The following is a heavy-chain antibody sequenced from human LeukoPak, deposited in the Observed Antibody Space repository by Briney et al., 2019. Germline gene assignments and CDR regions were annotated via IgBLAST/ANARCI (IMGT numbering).Heavy chain of an antibody. CDR3: ARGLSLGYSNYWA. Sequence: SETLSLTCAVYGGSFSGYYWSWIRQPPGKGLEWIGEINHSGSTNYNPPLKSRVTISVDTSKNQFSLKLSSVTAADTAVYYCARGLSLGYSNYWAWGQGTLVTVSS. CDR2: INHSGST. V-gene: IGHV4-34*01. D-gene: IGHD4-11*01. CDR1: GGSFSGYY. J-gene: IGHJ5*02.